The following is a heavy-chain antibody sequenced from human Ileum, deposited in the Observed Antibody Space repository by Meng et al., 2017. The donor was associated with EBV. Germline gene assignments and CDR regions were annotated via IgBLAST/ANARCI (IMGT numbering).Heavy chain of an antibody. J-gene: IGHJ4*02. Sequence: QADVEVSGLRCVDPSRTLSPTFAVFGGSDISNNGWSGVRQPPGKGLEWIGEIFHIGSTNNSPSLKSRVTISVDNSKNQFSLSLTSVTAADTAIYYCAKVSLTGTFYDHWGQGILVTVSS. CDR1: GGSDISNNG. CDR3: AKVSLTGTFYDH. V-gene: IGHV4-4*02. CDR2: IFHIGST. D-gene: IGHD3-9*01.